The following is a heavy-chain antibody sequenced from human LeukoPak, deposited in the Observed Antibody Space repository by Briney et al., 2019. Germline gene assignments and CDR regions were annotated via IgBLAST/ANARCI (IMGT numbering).Heavy chain of an antibody. CDR1: GYSFTSYW. Sequence: GESLKISCKGSGYSFTSYWIGWVRQAPGQGLEWMGWITAYNDNTNYAQKLQGRVTMTTDTSTSTAYMELRSLRSDDTAVYYCARALLWFGEPSHIDYWGQGTLVTASS. V-gene: IGHV1-18*04. CDR3: ARALLWFGEPSHIDY. J-gene: IGHJ4*02. D-gene: IGHD3-10*01. CDR2: ITAYNDNT.